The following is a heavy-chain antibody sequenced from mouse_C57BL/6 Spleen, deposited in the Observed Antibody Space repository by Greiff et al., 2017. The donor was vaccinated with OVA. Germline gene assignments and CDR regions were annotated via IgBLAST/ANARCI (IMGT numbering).Heavy chain of an antibody. D-gene: IGHD1-1*01. J-gene: IGHJ2*01. Sequence: VQLQESGAELVKPGASVKMSCKASGYTFTSYWITWVKQRPGQGLEWIGDIYPGSGSTNYNEKFKSKATLTVDTSSSTAYMQLSSLTSEDSAVYYCARGGYYYGSSSYYFDYWGQGTTLTVSS. V-gene: IGHV1-55*01. CDR1: GYTFTSYW. CDR2: IYPGSGST. CDR3: ARGGYYYGSSSYYFDY.